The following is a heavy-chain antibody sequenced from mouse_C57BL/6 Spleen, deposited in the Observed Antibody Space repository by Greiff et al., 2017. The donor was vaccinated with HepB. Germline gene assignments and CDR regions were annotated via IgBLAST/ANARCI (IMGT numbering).Heavy chain of an antibody. CDR2: IHPSDSDT. J-gene: IGHJ4*01. CDR3: AIGRDYYAIDY. CDR1: GYTFTSYW. V-gene: IGHV1-74*01. Sequence: VQLQQPGAELVKPGASVKVSCKASGYTFTSYWMHWVKQRPGQGLEWIVRIHPSDSDTNYNQKFKGKATLTVDKSSSTAYMQLSSLTSEDSAVYYCAIGRDYYAIDYWGQGTSVTVSS.